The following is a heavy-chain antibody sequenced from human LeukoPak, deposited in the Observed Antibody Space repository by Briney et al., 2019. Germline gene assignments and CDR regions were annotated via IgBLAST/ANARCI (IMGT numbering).Heavy chain of an antibody. CDR1: GGSISSSSYY. Sequence: PSETLSLTCTVSGGSISSSSYYWGWIRQPPGKGLERIGSIYYSGNTYYNPSLKSRVTMSVDTSKNQFSLRLSSVTAADTAVYYCARGGGDPGNFDYWGQGTLVTVSS. CDR2: IYYSGNT. V-gene: IGHV4-39*07. J-gene: IGHJ4*02. CDR3: ARGGGDPGNFDY. D-gene: IGHD3-10*01.